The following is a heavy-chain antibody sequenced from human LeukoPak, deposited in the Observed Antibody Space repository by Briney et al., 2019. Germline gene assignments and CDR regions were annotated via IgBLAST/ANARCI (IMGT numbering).Heavy chain of an antibody. CDR1: GGSFSGYY. CDR3: ARVYFWFDP. V-gene: IGHV4-34*01. J-gene: IGHJ5*02. Sequence: SETLSLTCADYGGSFSGYYWSWIRQPPGKGLEWIGEINHSGSTNYNPSLKSRVTISVDTSKNQFSLKLSSVTAADTAVYYCARVYFWFDPWGQGTLVTVSS. D-gene: IGHD3-10*01. CDR2: INHSGST.